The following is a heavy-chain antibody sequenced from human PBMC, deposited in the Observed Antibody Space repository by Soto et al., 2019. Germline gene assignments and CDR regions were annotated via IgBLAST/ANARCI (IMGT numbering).Heavy chain of an antibody. D-gene: IGHD6-19*01. J-gene: IGHJ4*02. CDR3: ARWSQQWDY. CDR1: GFTFRNYF. Sequence: GGSLRLSCIASGFTFRNYFMSWVRQAPGKGLEWVANIKQDGSEKYYVDSVKGRFTISRDNAKNALYLQMNSLRAEDTAVYYCARWSQQWDYWGQGTLVTVSS. CDR2: IKQDGSEK. V-gene: IGHV3-7*03.